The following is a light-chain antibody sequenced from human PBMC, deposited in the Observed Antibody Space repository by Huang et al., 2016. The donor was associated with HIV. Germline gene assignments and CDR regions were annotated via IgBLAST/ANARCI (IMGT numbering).Light chain of an antibody. CDR2: DAS. Sequence: EVVMTQSPVTLSVSPGERVTLSCRASQSVNNKLAWFQQKPGQAPRLLLHDASIRATGSPDRFSGSGSGTEFTLTISSLQSEDFAVYYCQQYNNWPPWTFGQGTKVEIK. CDR1: QSVNNK. J-gene: IGKJ1*01. CDR3: QQYNNWPPWT. V-gene: IGKV3-15*01.